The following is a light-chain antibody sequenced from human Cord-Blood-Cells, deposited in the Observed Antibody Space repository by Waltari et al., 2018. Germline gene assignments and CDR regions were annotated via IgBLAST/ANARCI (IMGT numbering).Light chain of an antibody. CDR1: SSDGGGYNL. V-gene: IGLV2-23*01. Sequence: QSALTQPASVSGSPGQSITISCTGTSSDGGGYNLVYWYQQHTGKAPKPMIYEGSKRPSGVSNRFSGSKSGNTASLTISGLQAEDEADYYCCSYAGRVFGGGTKLTVL. CDR2: EGS. CDR3: CSYAGRV. J-gene: IGLJ3*02.